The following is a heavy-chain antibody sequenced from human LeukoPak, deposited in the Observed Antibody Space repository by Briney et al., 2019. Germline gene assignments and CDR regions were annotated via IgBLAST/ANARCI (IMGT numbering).Heavy chain of an antibody. Sequence: PSETLSLTCAVYGGSFSGYYWSWIRQPPGKGLEWIGKINHSGSTNYNPSLKSRVTISVDPSKNQFSLTLTSVTAADTALYFCVRRSGWTGYFDLWGRGTLVTVSS. V-gene: IGHV4-34*01. D-gene: IGHD3/OR15-3a*01. CDR2: INHSGST. CDR3: VRRSGWTGYFDL. J-gene: IGHJ2*01. CDR1: GGSFSGYY.